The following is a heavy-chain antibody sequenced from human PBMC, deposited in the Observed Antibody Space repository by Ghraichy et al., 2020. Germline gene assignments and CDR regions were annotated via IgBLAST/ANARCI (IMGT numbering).Heavy chain of an antibody. CDR2: INHSGST. J-gene: IGHJ4*02. Sequence: SQTLSLTCAVYGGSFSGYYWSWIHQPPGKGLEWIGEINHSGSTNYNPSLKSRVTISVDTSKNQFSLKLSSVTAADTAVYYCARVLDTAMVRGGFDYWGQGTLVTVSS. CDR1: GGSFSGYY. CDR3: ARVLDTAMVRGGFDY. D-gene: IGHD5-18*01. V-gene: IGHV4-34*01.